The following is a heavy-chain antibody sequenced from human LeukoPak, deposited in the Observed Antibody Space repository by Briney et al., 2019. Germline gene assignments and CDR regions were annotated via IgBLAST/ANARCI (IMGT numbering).Heavy chain of an antibody. CDR1: GFTFSSYS. D-gene: IGHD2-2*01. V-gene: IGHV3-48*04. J-gene: IGHJ4*02. CDR2: ISSSSSTI. Sequence: GGSLRLSCAVSGFTFSSYSMNWVRQAPGKGLEWVSYISSSSSTIYYADSVKGRFTISRDNSKNSMNLQMNSLRAEDTAVYYCAREGMYCTSSSCYPNYYFDNWGQGTLVTVSS. CDR3: AREGMYCTSSSCYPNYYFDN.